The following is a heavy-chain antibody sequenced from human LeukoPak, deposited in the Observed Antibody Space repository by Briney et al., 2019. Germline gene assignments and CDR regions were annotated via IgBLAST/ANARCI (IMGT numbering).Heavy chain of an antibody. J-gene: IGHJ4*02. CDR3: QYYYDSSGYYYFDY. CDR1: GGSISSYY. CDR2: IYYSGST. V-gene: IGHV4-59*12. Sequence: SETLSLTCTVSGGSISSYYWSWIRQPPGKGLEWIGYIYYSGSTNYNPSLKSRVTISVDTSKNQFSLKLSSVTAADTAVYYCQYYYDSSGYYYFDYWGQGTLVTVSS. D-gene: IGHD3-22*01.